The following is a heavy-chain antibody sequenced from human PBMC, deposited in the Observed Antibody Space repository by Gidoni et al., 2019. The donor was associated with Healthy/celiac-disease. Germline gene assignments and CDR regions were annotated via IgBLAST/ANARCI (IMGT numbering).Heavy chain of an antibody. V-gene: IGHV4-34*01. CDR1: GSS. J-gene: IGHJ3*02. CDR3: ARLSTARDAFDI. Sequence: GSSSSWIRQPPGKGLEWIGENNHSGRTNYNPSIKSRVTISVDTSKNQFSMKLSSVTAADTAGYYCARLSTARDAFDIWGQGKMVNVSS. D-gene: IGHD5-18*01. CDR2: NNHSGRT.